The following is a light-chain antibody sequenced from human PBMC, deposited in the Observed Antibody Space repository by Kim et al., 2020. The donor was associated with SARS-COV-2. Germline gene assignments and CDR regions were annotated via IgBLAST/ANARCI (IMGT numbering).Light chain of an antibody. CDR1: QSVRRT. Sequence: PGEKVATPCRASQSVRRTLAWYQQKPGQAHRLLIYGASTRASGIPTRFSGSGSGTEFTLTISSMQSEDDAVYYCQQCSSWTPSVTFGGGTKVDIK. J-gene: IGKJ4*02. CDR3: QQCSSWTPSVT. V-gene: IGKV3D-15*01. CDR2: GAS.